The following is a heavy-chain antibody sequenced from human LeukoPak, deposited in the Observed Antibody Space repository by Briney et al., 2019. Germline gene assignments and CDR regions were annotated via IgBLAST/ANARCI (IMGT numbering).Heavy chain of an antibody. CDR3: ARALSSYYGPQDAGFDP. D-gene: IGHD3-10*01. J-gene: IGHJ5*02. V-gene: IGHV4-30-4*07. Sequence: SETLSLTCAVSGGSISSGGYSWSWIRQPPGKGLEWIGYIYYSGSTYYNPSLKSRVTISVDTSKNQFSLKLSSVTAADTAVYYCARALSSYYGPQDAGFDPWGQGTLVTVSS. CDR1: GGSISSGGYS. CDR2: IYYSGST.